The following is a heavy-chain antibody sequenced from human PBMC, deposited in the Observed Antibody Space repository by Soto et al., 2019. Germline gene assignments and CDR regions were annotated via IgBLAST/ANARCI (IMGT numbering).Heavy chain of an antibody. CDR2: ISWDSGRI. Sequence: EMQLVESGGGLVQPGRSLRLSCAASGFTFDDYAMYWVRQGPGKGLEWVSGISWDSGRIGYADSVKGRFTISRDNAKNSLYLQRNSLRPEDTALYYWAKARLWGGDGYNSYYYNAMDVWGQGTTVTVSS. D-gene: IGHD3-16*01. J-gene: IGHJ6*02. V-gene: IGHV3-9*01. CDR3: AKARLWGGDGYNSYYYNAMDV. CDR1: GFTFDDYA.